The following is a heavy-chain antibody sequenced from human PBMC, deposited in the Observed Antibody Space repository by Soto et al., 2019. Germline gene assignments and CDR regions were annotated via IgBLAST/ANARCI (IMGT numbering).Heavy chain of an antibody. V-gene: IGHV1-2*02. CDR3: ASPVVTQYYYYGMDV. J-gene: IGHJ6*01. D-gene: IGHD2-21*02. Sequence: GASVKVSCKASGHTFSGYYMHWVRQAPGQGLEWMGWINPNSGGTNYAQKFQGRVTMTRDTSISTAYMELSRLRSDDTAVYYCASPVVTQYYYYGMDVWGQGTTVTVSS. CDR2: INPNSGGT. CDR1: GHTFSGYY.